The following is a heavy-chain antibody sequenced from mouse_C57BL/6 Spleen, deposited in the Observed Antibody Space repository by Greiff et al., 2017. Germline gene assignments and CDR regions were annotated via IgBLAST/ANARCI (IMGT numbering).Heavy chain of an antibody. CDR1: GYTFTSYW. Sequence: QVQLQQPGAELVKPGASVKLSCKASGYTFTSYWMQWVKQRPGQGLEWIGEIDPSDSYTNYNQKFKGKAPLTVDTSSSTAYMQLSSLTSEDSAVYYCARPGLAAMDYWGQGTSVTVSS. CDR3: ARPGLAAMDY. V-gene: IGHV1-50*01. J-gene: IGHJ4*01. CDR2: IDPSDSYT.